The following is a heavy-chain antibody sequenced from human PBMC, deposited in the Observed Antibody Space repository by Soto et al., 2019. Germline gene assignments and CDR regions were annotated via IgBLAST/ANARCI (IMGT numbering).Heavy chain of an antibody. CDR2: IWYDGSNK. V-gene: IGHV3-33*01. D-gene: IGHD2-15*01. J-gene: IGHJ6*02. Sequence: QVQLVESGGGVVQPGRSLRLSCAASGFTFSSYGMHWVRQAPGKGLEWVAVIWYDGSNKYYADSVKGRFTISRDNSKNPLYRQMNSRRAEDTAVYYCARVRCSGGSGYSAYYYGMDVWGQGTTVTVSS. CDR1: GFTFSSYG. CDR3: ARVRCSGGSGYSAYYYGMDV.